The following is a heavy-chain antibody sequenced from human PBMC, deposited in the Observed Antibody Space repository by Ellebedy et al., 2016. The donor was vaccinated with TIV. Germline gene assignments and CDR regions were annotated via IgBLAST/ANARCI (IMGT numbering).Heavy chain of an antibody. Sequence: AASVKVSCKASGGTFTRFAISSVRQAPGQGLEWTGGIIPIFYTTNYAQKFQGRVTITADESTSTAYMELSSLRSDDTAVYYCAKNSYGPRHPRGGYGMDVWGQGTTVTVYS. D-gene: IGHD3-10*01. CDR2: IIPIFYTT. J-gene: IGHJ6*02. V-gene: IGHV1-69*13. CDR3: AKNSYGPRHPRGGYGMDV. CDR1: GGTFTRFA.